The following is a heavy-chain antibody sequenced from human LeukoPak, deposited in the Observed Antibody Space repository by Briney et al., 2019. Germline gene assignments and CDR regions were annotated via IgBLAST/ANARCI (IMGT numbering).Heavy chain of an antibody. CDR1: GYTFTSYY. CDR3: ARVSGSHWFDP. Sequence: ASVKVSCKASGYTFTSYYMHRVRQAPGQGLEWMGIINPSGGSTSYAQKFQGRVTMTRDTSTSTVYMELSSLRSEDTAVYYCARVSGSHWFDPWGQGTLVTVSS. D-gene: IGHD3-22*01. V-gene: IGHV1-46*01. CDR2: INPSGGST. J-gene: IGHJ5*02.